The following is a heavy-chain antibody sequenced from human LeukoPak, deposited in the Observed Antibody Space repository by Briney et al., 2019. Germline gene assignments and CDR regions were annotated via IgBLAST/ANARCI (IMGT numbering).Heavy chain of an antibody. CDR1: GGSISSYY. D-gene: IGHD6-19*01. CDR2: IYYSGST. J-gene: IGHJ3*02. V-gene: IGHV4-59*01. CDR3: ARDRGGWYFHPGAEFDAFDI. Sequence: SSETLSLTCTVSGGSISSYYWSWIRQPPGKGLEWIGYIYYSGSTNYNPSLKSRVTISVDTSKNQFSLKLSSVTAADTAVYYCARDRGGWYFHPGAEFDAFDIWGQGTMVTVSS.